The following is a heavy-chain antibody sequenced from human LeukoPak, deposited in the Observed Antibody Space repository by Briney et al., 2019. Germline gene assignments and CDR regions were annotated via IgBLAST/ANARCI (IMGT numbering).Heavy chain of an antibody. CDR2: ISGSGGST. V-gene: IGHV3-23*01. CDR3: AKGGSSYGSGSRYYYYGMDV. CDR1: GFTFSNAW. J-gene: IGHJ6*02. D-gene: IGHD3-10*01. Sequence: PGGSLRLSCAASGFTFSNAWMSWVRQAPGKGLEWVSAISGSGGSTYYADSVKGRFTISRDNSKNTLYLQMNSLRAEDTAVYYCAKGGSSYGSGSRYYYYGMDVWGQGTTVTVSS.